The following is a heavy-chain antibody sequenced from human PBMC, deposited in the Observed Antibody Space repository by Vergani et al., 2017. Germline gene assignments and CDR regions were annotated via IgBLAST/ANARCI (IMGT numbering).Heavy chain of an antibody. CDR1: GYSISSGYF. D-gene: IGHD6-19*01. Sequence: QVQLQESGPRLVKPSETLSLICSVSGYSISSGYFWGLIRQSPGKRLELLGTIDRTGRTHLSPSLKSRLTISVDTTKNQFSLRLTSSTAADTAVYYCASDTHSGQRADRWGQGSLVTVTS. CDR2: IDRTGRT. J-gene: IGHJ5*02. CDR3: ASDTHSGQRADR. V-gene: IGHV4-38-2*02.